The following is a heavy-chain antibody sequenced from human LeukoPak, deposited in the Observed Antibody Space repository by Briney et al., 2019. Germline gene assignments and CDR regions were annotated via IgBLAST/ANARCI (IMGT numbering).Heavy chain of an antibody. Sequence: SQTFSLTCGISGGSVSINSAAWNWIRQSPSRGLEWLGRTYYRSKWFINYAPSVKSRIIINPDTPKNQVSLQLNSVTPEDTAVYYCTRSDCSSGRCPGFDNWGQGTLVTVSS. V-gene: IGHV6-1*01. CDR3: TRSDCSSGRCPGFDN. CDR1: GGSVSINSAA. J-gene: IGHJ4*02. CDR2: TYYRSKWFI. D-gene: IGHD6-19*01.